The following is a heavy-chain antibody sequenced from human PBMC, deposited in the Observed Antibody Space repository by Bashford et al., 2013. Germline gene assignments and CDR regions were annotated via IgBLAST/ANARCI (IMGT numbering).Heavy chain of an antibody. D-gene: IGHD4-17*01. Sequence: GSLRLSCAASGFTFSSYEMNWVRQAPGKGLEWVSYISSSGSTIYYADSVKGRFTISRDNAKNSLYLQMNSLRAEDTAVYYCARGRPNNDYGDYVYYNNWFDPWGQGTLVTVSS. CDR2: ISSSGSTI. CDR3: ARGRPNNDYGDYVYYNNWFDP. V-gene: IGHV3-48*03. CDR1: GFTFSSYE. J-gene: IGHJ5*02.